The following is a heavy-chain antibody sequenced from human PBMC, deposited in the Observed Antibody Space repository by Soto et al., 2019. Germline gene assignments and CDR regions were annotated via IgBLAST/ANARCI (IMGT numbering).Heavy chain of an antibody. CDR3: AKFATWDSLYYYGMDV. Sequence: GGSLRLSCAASGFTFSSYNMDWVRQAPGKGLEWVSGISWNSGSIGYADSVKGRFTISRDNAKNSLYLQMNSLRAEDTALYYCAKFATWDSLYYYGMDVWGQGTTVTVSS. CDR1: GFTFSSYN. V-gene: IGHV3-9*01. D-gene: IGHD1-26*01. J-gene: IGHJ6*02. CDR2: ISWNSGSI.